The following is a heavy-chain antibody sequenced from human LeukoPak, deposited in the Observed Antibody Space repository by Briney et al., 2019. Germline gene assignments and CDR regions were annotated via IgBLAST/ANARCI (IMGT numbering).Heavy chain of an antibody. V-gene: IGHV1-18*04. CDR2: ISAYNGNT. Sequence: ASVKVSCKASGYTFTSYGISWVRQAPGQGLEWMGWISAYNGNTNYAQKLQGRVTITTDTSTSTAYMELSILGSDETAGYCCARAWAGHGTGRRYGMDVWGQGTRVTVSS. CDR1: GYTFTSYG. CDR3: ARAWAGHGTGRRYGMDV. D-gene: IGHD6-19*01. J-gene: IGHJ6*02.